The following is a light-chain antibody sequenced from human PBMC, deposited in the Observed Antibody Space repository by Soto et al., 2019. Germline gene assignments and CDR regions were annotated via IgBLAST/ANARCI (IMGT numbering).Light chain of an antibody. V-gene: IGKV3-20*01. J-gene: IGKJ1*01. CDR3: HQYDSSPWT. CDR1: QSVSSSF. CDR2: GAS. Sequence: EIVLTQSPGTLSLSPGERAPLSCRASQSVSSSFLAWYQQKPGPAPRPLIYGASSRATGIPDWCSGSGAGTDSPLTISRLDPEDVAVYYCHQYDSSPWTFGQGTKVEIK.